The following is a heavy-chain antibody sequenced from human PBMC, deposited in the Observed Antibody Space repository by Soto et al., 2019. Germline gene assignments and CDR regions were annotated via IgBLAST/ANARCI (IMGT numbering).Heavy chain of an antibody. J-gene: IGHJ5*02. CDR2: INPHGGST. D-gene: IGHD1-26*01. CDR1: GDTFTRYY. V-gene: IGHV1-46*01. Sequence: ASVKVSCKAPGDTFTRYYINWVRQAPGQGLEWMGVINPHGGSTAYAQKFKGRVTLTRDTSASTVYMEVSSLTSEDTAMYYCARSSGGNFGIIIEGTNWFAPWGQGTLVTVSS. CDR3: ARSSGGNFGIIIEGTNWFAP.